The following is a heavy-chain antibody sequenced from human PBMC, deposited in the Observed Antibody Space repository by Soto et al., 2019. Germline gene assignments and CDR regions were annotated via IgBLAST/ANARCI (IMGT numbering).Heavy chain of an antibody. D-gene: IGHD3-22*01. CDR2: ISYDGSNK. CDR3: AKDLYSSGYSFRGGPWY. Sequence: HPGGSLRLSCAASGFTFSSYGMHWVRQAPGKGLEWVAVISYDGSNKYYADSVKGRFTISRDNSKNTLYLQMNSLRAEDTAVYYCAKDLYSSGYSFRGGPWYWGQGTLVTVSS. CDR1: GFTFSSYG. J-gene: IGHJ4*02. V-gene: IGHV3-30*18.